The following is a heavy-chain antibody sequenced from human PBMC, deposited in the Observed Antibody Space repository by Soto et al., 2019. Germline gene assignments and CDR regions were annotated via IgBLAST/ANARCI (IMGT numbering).Heavy chain of an antibody. V-gene: IGHV3-23*01. CDR3: AIGYDSSGYSAHDAFDM. CDR1: GFTFGIYA. CDR2: ICGSCGAT. Sequence: GGSLRLSCAGSGFTFGIYAMSWVRQAPGKGLEWVSGICGSCGATYYADSVEGRFTTSRDNSKNMMYLQMDSLRVEDTAIYFCAIGYDSSGYSAHDAFDMWGPGTMVTVSS. D-gene: IGHD3-22*01. J-gene: IGHJ3*02.